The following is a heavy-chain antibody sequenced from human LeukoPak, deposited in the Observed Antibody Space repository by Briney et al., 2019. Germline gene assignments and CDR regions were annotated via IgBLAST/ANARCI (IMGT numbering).Heavy chain of an antibody. CDR2: IYYSGST. J-gene: IGHJ3*02. V-gene: IGHV4-30-4*01. Sequence: PSQTLSLTCTVSGGSISSGDYYWSWIRQPPGKGLEWIGYIYYSGSTYYNPSLKSRVTISVDTSNNQFSLKLSSVTAADTAVYYCARAYGDYESGYDAFDIWGQGTMVTVSS. CDR1: GGSISSGDYY. D-gene: IGHD4-17*01. CDR3: ARAYGDYESGYDAFDI.